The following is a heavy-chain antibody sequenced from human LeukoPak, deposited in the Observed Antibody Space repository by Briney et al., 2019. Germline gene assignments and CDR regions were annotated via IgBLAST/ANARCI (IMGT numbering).Heavy chain of an antibody. Sequence: SQTLSLTCTVSGGSISSGSYYWSWIRQPAGKGLEWIGRIYTSGSTNYNPSLKSRVTIPVDTSKNQFSLKLSSVTAADTAVYYCAREGDFWSGYYEYNWFDPWGQGTLVTVSS. D-gene: IGHD3-3*01. CDR2: IYTSGST. J-gene: IGHJ5*02. V-gene: IGHV4-61*02. CDR1: GGSISSGSYY. CDR3: AREGDFWSGYYEYNWFDP.